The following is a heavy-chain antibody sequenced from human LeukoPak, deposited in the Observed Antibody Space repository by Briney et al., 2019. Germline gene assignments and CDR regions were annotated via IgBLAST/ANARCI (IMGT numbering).Heavy chain of an antibody. Sequence: ASVKVSCKASGGTFSSYAISWVRQAPGQGLEWMGGIIPIFGTANYAQKLQGRVTMTTDTSTSTAYMELRSLRSDDTAVYYCAEIAVAAHDAFDIWGQGTMVTVSS. V-gene: IGHV1-69*05. D-gene: IGHD6-19*01. CDR3: AEIAVAAHDAFDI. CDR2: IIPIFGTA. CDR1: GGTFSSYA. J-gene: IGHJ3*02.